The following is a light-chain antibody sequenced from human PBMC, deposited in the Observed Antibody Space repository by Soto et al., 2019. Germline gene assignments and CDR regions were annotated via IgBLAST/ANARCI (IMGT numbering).Light chain of an antibody. V-gene: IGKV1-5*03. CDR3: QQYKSYPYT. Sequence: DIQMTQSPSTLSASVGDRVIITCRASQSINSWLAWYQQKPVKAPKLLTYKASSLQSGVPSRVSGSGSGTEFTLTISSLQPGEFATYYGQQYKSYPYTFGQGTKLEIK. CDR2: KAS. J-gene: IGKJ2*01. CDR1: QSINSW.